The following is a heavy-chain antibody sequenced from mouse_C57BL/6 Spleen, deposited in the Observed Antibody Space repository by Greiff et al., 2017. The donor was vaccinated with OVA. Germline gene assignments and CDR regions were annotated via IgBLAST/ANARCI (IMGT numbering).Heavy chain of an antibody. V-gene: IGHV2-4*01. J-gene: IGHJ4*01. CDR2: IWSGGST. CDR3: AKYFGNYYAMDY. Sequence: QVQLQQSGPGLVQPSQSLSLTCTVSGFSLTSYGVHWVRQPPGKGLEWLAMIWSGGSTDYYAAFISRLSISKDNSKNQVFFKMNSLQADDTAIYYCAKYFGNYYAMDYWGQGTSVTVSS. CDR1: GFSLTSYG. D-gene: IGHD2-1*01.